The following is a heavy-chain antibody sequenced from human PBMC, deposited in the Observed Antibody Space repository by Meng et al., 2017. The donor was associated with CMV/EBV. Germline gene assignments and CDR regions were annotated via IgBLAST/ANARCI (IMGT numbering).Heavy chain of an antibody. CDR3: AVNVGGAFDY. D-gene: IGHD3-16*01. Sequence: LQLSGPGLGHASEHLQVTWSISGDSVSSNHAAWNLIRHPLSRGLGWLGRTYSRSQWYNDYAVSVKSRMTINPYTSKNQFSLQLNSVTPEDTAVYYCAVNVGGAFDYWGQGTLVTVSS. CDR1: GDSVSSNHAA. J-gene: IGHJ4*02. V-gene: IGHV6-1*01. CDR2: TYSRSQWYN.